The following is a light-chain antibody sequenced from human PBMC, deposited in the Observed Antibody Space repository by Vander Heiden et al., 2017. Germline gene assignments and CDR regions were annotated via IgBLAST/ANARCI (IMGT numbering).Light chain of an antibody. Sequence: PPSLTQSTGQRVTISCSGSRSNIGNNPVNWYQQLPGTAPKLLIYGNTQRPSGVPARFSGSKSGTSASLAISGLQSEDEADYYCAAWDDSLSVYVFGTGTKVTLL. CDR3: AAWDDSLSVYV. CDR2: GNT. V-gene: IGLV1-44*01. J-gene: IGLJ1*01. CDR1: RSNIGNNP.